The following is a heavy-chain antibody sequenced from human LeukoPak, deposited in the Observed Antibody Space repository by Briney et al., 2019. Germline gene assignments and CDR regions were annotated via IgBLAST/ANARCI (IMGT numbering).Heavy chain of an antibody. CDR2: INHSGST. CDR1: GGSFSGYY. Sequence: SETLSLTCAVYGGSFSGYYWSWIRQPPGKGLEWIGEINHSGSTNYNPSLKSRVTISVDTSKNQFSLKLSSVTAADTAVYYCARGVVVPAAPARDYYYGMDVWGQGTTVTVSS. V-gene: IGHV4-34*01. D-gene: IGHD2-2*01. J-gene: IGHJ6*02. CDR3: ARGVVVPAAPARDYYYGMDV.